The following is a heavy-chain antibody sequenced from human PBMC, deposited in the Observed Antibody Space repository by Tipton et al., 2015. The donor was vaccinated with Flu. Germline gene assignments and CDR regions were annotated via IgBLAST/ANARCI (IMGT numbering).Heavy chain of an antibody. CDR2: ISSNGDNT. Sequence: SLRLSCAASGFTFSDYAMHWVRQAPGKGLEYVSAISSNGDNTYYADSVKGRFTISRDKSKNTLYLQMGSLRADDMAVYYCTRDSPWSDGPYFELWGQGSLVTVSS. CDR3: TRDSPWSDGPYFEL. CDR1: GFTFSDYA. J-gene: IGHJ4*02. D-gene: IGHD3-9*01. V-gene: IGHV3-64*02.